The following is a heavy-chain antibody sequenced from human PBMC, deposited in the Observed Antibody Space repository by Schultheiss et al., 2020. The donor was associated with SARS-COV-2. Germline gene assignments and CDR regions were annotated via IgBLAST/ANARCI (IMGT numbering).Heavy chain of an antibody. D-gene: IGHD2-15*01. CDR2: IKQDGSEK. CDR1: GFTFSSYW. V-gene: IGHV3-7*01. CDR3: ASCSGGSCCLDY. J-gene: IGHJ4*02. Sequence: GGSLRLSCAASGFTFSSYWMSWVRQAPGKGLEWVANIKQDGSEKYYVDSVKGRFTISRDNAKNSLYLQMNSLRAENTAVYYCASCSGGSCCLDYWGQGTLVTVSS.